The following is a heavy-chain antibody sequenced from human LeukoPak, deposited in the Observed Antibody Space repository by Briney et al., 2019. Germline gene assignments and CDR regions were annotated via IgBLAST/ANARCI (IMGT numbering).Heavy chain of an antibody. CDR1: GFTFSDHY. V-gene: IGHV3-72*01. CDR3: ARTTLLNCNGGICFDLFDL. J-gene: IGHJ3*01. D-gene: IGHD2-15*01. Sequence: GGSLRLSCAASGFTFSDHYMDWVRQAPGKGLEWVGRIRKTPNSYTTEYAASVEGRFSLSRDDSSNSLFLQTNSLKTEDTAVYYCARTTLLNCNGGICFDLFDLWGQGTMVTVSS. CDR2: IRKTPNSYTT.